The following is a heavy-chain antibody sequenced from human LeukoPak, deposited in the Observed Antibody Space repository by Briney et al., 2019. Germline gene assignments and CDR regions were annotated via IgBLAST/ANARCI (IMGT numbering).Heavy chain of an antibody. D-gene: IGHD4-17*01. CDR2: IIPIFGTA. Sequence: SVRASCKASGGTFSSYAISWVRQAPGQGLEWMGGIIPIFGTANYAQKFQGRVTITADESTSTAYMELSSLRSEDTAVYYCARGRVRGDYGDWYYFDYWGQGTLVTVSS. V-gene: IGHV1-69*13. CDR3: ARGRVRGDYGDWYYFDY. CDR1: GGTFSSYA. J-gene: IGHJ4*02.